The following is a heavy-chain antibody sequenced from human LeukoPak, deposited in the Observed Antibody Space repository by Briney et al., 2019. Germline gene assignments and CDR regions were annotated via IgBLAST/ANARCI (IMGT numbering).Heavy chain of an antibody. CDR1: GGSFSGYY. CDR3: ARGLYYDSSGYPYY. CDR2: INHSGST. V-gene: IGHV4-34*01. Sequence: SETLSLTCAVYGGSFSGYYWSWIRQPPGKGLEWIREINHSGSTNYNPSLKSQVTISVDTSKNQFSLKLSSVTAADTAVYYCARGLYYDSSGYPYYWGQGTLVTVSS. J-gene: IGHJ4*02. D-gene: IGHD3-22*01.